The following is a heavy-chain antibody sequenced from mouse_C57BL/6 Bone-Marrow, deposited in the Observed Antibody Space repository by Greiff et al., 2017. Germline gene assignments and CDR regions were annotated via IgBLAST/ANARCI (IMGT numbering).Heavy chain of an antibody. CDR2: IYPGDGDT. D-gene: IGHD2-5*01. V-gene: IGHV1-82*01. CDR3: ARSAYYSNVFDY. CDR1: GYAFSSSW. Sequence: QVQLQQSGPELVKPGASVKISCKASGYAFSSSWMNWVKQRPGKGLEWIGRIYPGDGDTNYNGKFKGKATLTADESSSTSYMPLSSLTSEDSAVYFCARSAYYSNVFDYWGQGTTLTVSS. J-gene: IGHJ2*01.